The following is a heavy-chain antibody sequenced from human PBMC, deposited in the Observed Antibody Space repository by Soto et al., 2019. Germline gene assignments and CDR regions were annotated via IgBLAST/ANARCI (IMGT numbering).Heavy chain of an antibody. CDR3: ARDLKQYYDFWSGYYPRGPHYYYYYGMDV. CDR2: INADNGNT. J-gene: IGHJ6*02. D-gene: IGHD3-3*01. Sequence: ASVKVSCKASGYTFTSYAMHWVRQAPGQRLEWMGWINADNGNTKYSQKFQGRVTITRDTSASTAYMELSSLRSEDTAVYYCARDLKQYYDFWSGYYPRGPHYYYYYGMDVWGQGTTVTVS. V-gene: IGHV1-3*01. CDR1: GYTFTSYA.